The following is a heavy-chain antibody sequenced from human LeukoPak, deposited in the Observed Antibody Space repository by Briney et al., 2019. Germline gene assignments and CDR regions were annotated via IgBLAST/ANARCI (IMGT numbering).Heavy chain of an antibody. J-gene: IGHJ6*04. CDR2: ISAYNGNT. Sequence: ASVKVSCKASGGTFSSYAISWVRQAPGQGLEWMGWISAYNGNTNYAQKLQGRVTMTTDTSTSTAYMELRSLRSDDTAVYYCARDDYGDYETSYYYYGMDVWGKGTTVTVSS. CDR1: GGTFSSYA. D-gene: IGHD4-17*01. V-gene: IGHV1-18*01. CDR3: ARDDYGDYETSYYYYGMDV.